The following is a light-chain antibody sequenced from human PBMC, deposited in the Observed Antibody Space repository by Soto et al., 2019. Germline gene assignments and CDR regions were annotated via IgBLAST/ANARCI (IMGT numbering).Light chain of an antibody. J-gene: IGKJ1*01. Sequence: DIVMTQSPLSLPVTPGEPASISCRSSQSLLHSNGYNYLDWYLQKPGQSPQLLIYLGSNRASGVPDRFSGSGSGTGFTLKISRVEAEDVGVYYCMQALQTPPWTFGQGTKVDI. CDR3: MQALQTPPWT. CDR2: LGS. V-gene: IGKV2-28*01. CDR1: QSLLHSNGYNY.